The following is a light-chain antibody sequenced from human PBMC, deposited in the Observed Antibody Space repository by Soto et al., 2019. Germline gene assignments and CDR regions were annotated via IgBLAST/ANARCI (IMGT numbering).Light chain of an antibody. V-gene: IGKV3-20*01. CDR2: GAS. CDR1: QSVSSSY. Sequence: EIVLTQSPGTLSLSPGERATLSCRASQSVSSSYLAWYQQKPGLAPRLLIYGASSRATGIPDRFSGSGSGTDCTLTISRLEPEDFAVYYCQQYGSSPLVTFVQGTRLEIK. CDR3: QQYGSSPLVT. J-gene: IGKJ5*01.